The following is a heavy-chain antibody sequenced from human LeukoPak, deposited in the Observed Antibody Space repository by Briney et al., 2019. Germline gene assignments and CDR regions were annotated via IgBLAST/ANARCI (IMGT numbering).Heavy chain of an antibody. Sequence: GGSLRLSCAASGFIFSSYEMNWVRQAPEKGLEWVSYISSSGSTIYYADSVKGRFTISRDNAKNSLYLQMNSLRAEDTAVYYCARAGGEFDYWGQGTLVTVSS. CDR2: ISSSGSTI. CDR3: ARAGGEFDY. D-gene: IGHD3-10*01. J-gene: IGHJ4*02. V-gene: IGHV3-48*03. CDR1: GFIFSSYE.